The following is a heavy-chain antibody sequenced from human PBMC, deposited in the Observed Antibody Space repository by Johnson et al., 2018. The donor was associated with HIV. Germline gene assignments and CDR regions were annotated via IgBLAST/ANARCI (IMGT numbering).Heavy chain of an antibody. D-gene: IGHD3-22*01. V-gene: IGHV3-30*03. CDR3: ARDRYYDSSGSHAFDI. J-gene: IGHJ3*02. CDR2: ISYDGSNK. Sequence: QVLLVESGGGVVRPGGSLRLSCAASGFTFDDYGMSWVRQAPGKGLEWVAVISYDGSNKYYADSVKGRFTISRDNSKNTLYLQMNSLRAEDTAVYYCARDRYYDSSGSHAFDIWGQGTMVTVSS. CDR1: GFTFDDYG.